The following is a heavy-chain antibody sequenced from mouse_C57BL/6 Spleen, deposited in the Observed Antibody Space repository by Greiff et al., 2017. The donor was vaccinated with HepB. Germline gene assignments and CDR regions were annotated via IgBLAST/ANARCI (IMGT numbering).Heavy chain of an antibody. V-gene: IGHV2-5*01. Sequence: VQLVESGPGLVQPSQRLSITCTVSGFSLTSYGVHWVRQSPGKGLEWLGVIWRGGSTDYNAAFMSRLSITKDNSKSQVFFKMNSLQADDTAIYYCAKSGGISNYVDYWGQGTTLTVSS. J-gene: IGHJ2*01. CDR1: GFSLTSYG. CDR2: IWRGGST. CDR3: AKSGGISNYVDY.